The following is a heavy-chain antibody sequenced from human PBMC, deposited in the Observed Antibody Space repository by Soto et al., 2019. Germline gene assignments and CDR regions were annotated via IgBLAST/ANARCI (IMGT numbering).Heavy chain of an antibody. CDR2: INPSGGST. V-gene: IGHV1-46*01. J-gene: IGHJ6*02. CDR1: GYTFTSYY. Sequence: ASVKVSCKASGYTFTSYYMHWVRQAPGQGLEWMGIINPSGGSTSYAQKFQGRVTMTRDTSTSTVYMELSSLRSEDTAVYYCARDRRSDYSNYFYYYGMDVWGQGTTVTVSS. CDR3: ARDRRSDYSNYFYYYGMDV. D-gene: IGHD4-4*01.